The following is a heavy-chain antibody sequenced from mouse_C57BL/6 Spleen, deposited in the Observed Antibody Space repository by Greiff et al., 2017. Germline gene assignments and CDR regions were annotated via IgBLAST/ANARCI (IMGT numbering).Heavy chain of an antibody. J-gene: IGHJ1*03. CDR1: GFSLTSYG. V-gene: IGHV2-5*01. Sequence: VKLVESGPGLVPPSQSLSITCTVSGFSLTSYGVHWVCQSPGKGLEWLGVIWRGGSTDYTAAFMSRLSITKDNSKSQVFFKMNSLQADDTAIYYCAKNSGYYYGSSWGWYFDVWGTGTTVTVSS. D-gene: IGHD1-1*01. CDR2: IWRGGST. CDR3: AKNSGYYYGSSWGWYFDV.